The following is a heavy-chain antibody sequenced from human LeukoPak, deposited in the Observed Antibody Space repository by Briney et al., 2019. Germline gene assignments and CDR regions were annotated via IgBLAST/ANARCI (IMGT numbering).Heavy chain of an antibody. D-gene: IGHD3-10*01. CDR1: GGSFSGYY. Sequence: SETLSLTCAVYGGSFSGYYWSWIRQPPGKGLEWIGEISHSGSTNYNPSLKSRVTISVDTSKNQFSLKLSSVTAADTAVYYCAYGSGSSPYYFDYWGQGTLVTVSS. CDR3: AYGSGSSPYYFDY. CDR2: ISHSGST. J-gene: IGHJ4*02. V-gene: IGHV4-34*01.